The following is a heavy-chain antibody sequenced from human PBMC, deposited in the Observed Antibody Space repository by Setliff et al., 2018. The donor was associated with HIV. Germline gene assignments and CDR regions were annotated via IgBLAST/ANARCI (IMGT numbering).Heavy chain of an antibody. CDR3: ARLSGGMVPNY. CDR1: GGSITRTPYY. J-gene: IGHJ4*02. Sequence: SETLSLTCTVSGGSITRTPYYWGWIRQPPGKGLEWIGSIYHTGITYDNPSLKSQVTISVDTSKNQISLRLSSVTAADTAVYYCARLSGGMVPNYWGQGTLVTVSS. V-gene: IGHV4-39*01. D-gene: IGHD3-10*01. CDR2: IYHTGIT.